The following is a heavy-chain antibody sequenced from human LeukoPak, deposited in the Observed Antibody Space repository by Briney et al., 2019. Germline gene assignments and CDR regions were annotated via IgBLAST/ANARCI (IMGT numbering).Heavy chain of an antibody. CDR2: INPNSGGT. Sequence: GASVKVSCKASGYTFTGYYMHWVRQAPGQGLEWMGWINPNSGGTNYAQKFQGRVTMTRDTSTTTVYMELSSLSSEDTAVYYCARRGWSITTGIDYWGQGTLVTVSS. D-gene: IGHD4-11*01. J-gene: IGHJ4*02. CDR3: ARRGWSITTGIDY. V-gene: IGHV1-2*02. CDR1: GYTFTGYY.